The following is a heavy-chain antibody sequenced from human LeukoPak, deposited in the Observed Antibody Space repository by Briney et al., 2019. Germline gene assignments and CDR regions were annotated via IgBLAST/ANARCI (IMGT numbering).Heavy chain of an antibody. CDR2: IIPILGIA. CDR1: GGTFSSYT. V-gene: IGHV1-69*02. D-gene: IGHD3-3*01. CDR3: ARVYYDFWSGYEYDAFDV. J-gene: IGHJ3*01. Sequence: SVKVSCKASGGTFSSYTISWLRQAPGQGLEWMGRIIPILGIANYAQKFQGRVTMTTDTSTSTAYMELRSLRSDDTAVYYCARVYYDFWSGYEYDAFDVWGQGTMVTVSS.